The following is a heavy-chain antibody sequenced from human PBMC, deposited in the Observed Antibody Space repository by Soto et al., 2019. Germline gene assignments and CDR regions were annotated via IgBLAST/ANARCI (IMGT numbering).Heavy chain of an antibody. Sequence: GGSLRLSCATSGFTLSSYAMSWFRQAPGKGLEWVSAISGSGGSTYYADSVKGRFTISRDNSKNTLYLQMNSLRAEDTAVYYCAKDAGTFRDSSSVDYWGQGTLVTVSS. CDR3: AKDAGTFRDSSSVDY. V-gene: IGHV3-23*01. CDR1: GFTLSSYA. D-gene: IGHD6-6*01. CDR2: ISGSGGST. J-gene: IGHJ4*02.